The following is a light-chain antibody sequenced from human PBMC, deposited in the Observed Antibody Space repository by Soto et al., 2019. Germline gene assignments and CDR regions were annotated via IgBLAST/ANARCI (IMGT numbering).Light chain of an antibody. CDR1: QSISSW. CDR2: DAS. CDR3: QQYNSYSKT. Sequence: DIPMTQSPSTLSASVGDRVTITCRASQSISSWLAWYQQKPGKATKLLIYDASSLESGVPSRFSGSGSGTEFTLTISSLQPDDFATYYCQQYNSYSKTFCQGTKVEIK. J-gene: IGKJ1*01. V-gene: IGKV1-5*01.